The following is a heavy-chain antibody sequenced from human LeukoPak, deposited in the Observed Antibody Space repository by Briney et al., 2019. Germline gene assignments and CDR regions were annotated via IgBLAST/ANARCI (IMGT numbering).Heavy chain of an antibody. V-gene: IGHV3-21*04. D-gene: IGHD3-9*01. CDR2: ISSSSSYI. J-gene: IGHJ4*02. CDR3: AKVRLRYFDWLPTYYFDY. Sequence: GGSLRLSCAASGFTFSSYSMNWVRQAPGKGLEWVSSISSSSSYIYYADSVKGRFTISRDNSKNTLYLQMNSLRAEDTAVYYCAKVRLRYFDWLPTYYFDYWGQGTLVTVSS. CDR1: GFTFSSYS.